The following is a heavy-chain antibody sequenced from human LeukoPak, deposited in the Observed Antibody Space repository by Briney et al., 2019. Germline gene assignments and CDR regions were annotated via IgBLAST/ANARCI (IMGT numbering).Heavy chain of an antibody. V-gene: IGHV4-34*01. CDR2: INHSGST. D-gene: IGHD5/OR15-5a*01. Sequence: SETLSLTCAVYGGSFSGYYWSWIRQPPGKGLEWIGEINHSGSTDYNPSLKSRVTISVDTSKNQFSLKLSSVTAADTAVYYCARGSTASPFDYWGQGTLVTVSS. J-gene: IGHJ4*02. CDR3: ARGSTASPFDY. CDR1: GGSFSGYY.